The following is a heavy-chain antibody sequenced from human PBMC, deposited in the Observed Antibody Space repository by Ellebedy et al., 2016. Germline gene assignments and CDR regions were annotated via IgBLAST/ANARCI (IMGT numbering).Heavy chain of an antibody. J-gene: IGHJ4*02. V-gene: IGHV3-7*01. D-gene: IGHD2-21*02. CDR2: IKQDGSEK. CDR3: ARDHAYCGGDCYSGGTFFDY. Sequence: GGSLRLSCAASGFTFRSYLMSWVRQAPGKGLEWVANIKQDGSEKYYVDSVKGRFTISRDNSKNTLYLHMNSLRAEDTAVYYCARDHAYCGGDCYSGGTFFDYWGQGTLATVSS. CDR1: GFTFRSYL.